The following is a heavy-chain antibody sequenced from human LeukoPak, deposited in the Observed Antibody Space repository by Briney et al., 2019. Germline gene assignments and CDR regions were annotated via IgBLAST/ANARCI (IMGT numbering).Heavy chain of an antibody. CDR2: INHSGST. D-gene: IGHD3-16*01. V-gene: IGHV4-34*01. CDR3: ARECLVWGTGRAFDI. Sequence: SETLSLTCAVYGGSFSGYYWSWIRQPPGKGLEWIGEINHSGSTNYNPSLKSRVTISADTSKNQFSLKLSSVTAADTAVYYCARECLVWGTGRAFDIWGQGTMVTVSS. J-gene: IGHJ3*02. CDR1: GGSFSGYY.